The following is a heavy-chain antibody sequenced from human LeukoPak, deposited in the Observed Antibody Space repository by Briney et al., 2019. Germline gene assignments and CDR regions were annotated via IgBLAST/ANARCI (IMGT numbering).Heavy chain of an antibody. V-gene: IGHV3-23*01. CDR1: GFTFSNYA. D-gene: IGHD2-21*02. Sequence: PGGSLRLSCAASGFTFSNYAMTWVRQAPGKGLEWVSTIHPSGGRSFYAVSVKGHFTISRDNSKNTLHLQMNSLRGEGTAIYYCVEDWSDESRCGGDCLDSWGQGTQVIVSS. J-gene: IGHJ4*02. CDR2: IHPSGGRS. CDR3: VEDWSDESRCGGDCLDS.